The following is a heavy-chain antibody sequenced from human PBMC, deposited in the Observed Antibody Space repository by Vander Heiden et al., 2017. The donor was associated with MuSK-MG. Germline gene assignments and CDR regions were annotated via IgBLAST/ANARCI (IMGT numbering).Heavy chain of an antibody. V-gene: IGHV1-2*02. J-gene: IGHJ5*02. D-gene: IGHD1-26*01. CDR2: INPNGGSI. CDR1: GYTFTAYF. Sequence: QVHLVQSGAEVKKPGASVKVSCQASGYTFTAYFIHWFRQAPGQGPEWMGWINPNGGSINYAGKCQGRVTMTRDTSIGAAYMELHRLTPGDTAVYDCARGGWENWADPWGLGTLVTVS. CDR3: ARGGWENWADP.